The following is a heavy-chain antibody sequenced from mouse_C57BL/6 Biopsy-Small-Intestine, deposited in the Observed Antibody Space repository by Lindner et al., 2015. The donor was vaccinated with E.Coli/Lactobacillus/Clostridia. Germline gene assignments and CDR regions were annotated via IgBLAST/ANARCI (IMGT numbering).Heavy chain of an antibody. V-gene: IGHV1-80*01. Sequence: VQLQESGAELVKPGASVKISCKASGYAFSSYWMNWVKQRPGKGLEWIGRIYPGDGDTNYNGKFKGKATLTADKSSSTAYMQLSSLTSEDSAVYFCARDYYGSSYGYFDVWGTGTTVTVSS. CDR3: ARDYYGSSYGYFDV. CDR1: GYAFSSYW. CDR2: IYPGDGDT. D-gene: IGHD1-1*01. J-gene: IGHJ1*03.